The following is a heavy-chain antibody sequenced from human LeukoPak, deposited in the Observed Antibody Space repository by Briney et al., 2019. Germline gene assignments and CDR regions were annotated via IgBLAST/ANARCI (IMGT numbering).Heavy chain of an antibody. D-gene: IGHD5-18*01. CDR2: ISWNSGSI. CDR3: AKGQGGYRFGPGDY. V-gene: IGHV3-9*01. J-gene: IGHJ4*02. CDR1: GFTFDDYA. Sequence: GGSLRLSCAASGFTFDDYAMHWVRQAPGRGLEWVSGISWNSGSIGYADSVKGRFTISRDNAKNSLYLQMNSLRAEDTALYYCAKGQGGYRFGPGDYWGQGTLVTVSS.